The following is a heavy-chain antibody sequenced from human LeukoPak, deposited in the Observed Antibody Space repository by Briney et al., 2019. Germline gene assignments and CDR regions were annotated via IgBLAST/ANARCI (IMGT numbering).Heavy chain of an antibody. D-gene: IGHD3-9*01. V-gene: IGHV3-30*02. J-gene: IGHJ3*02. CDR1: GFTFSSYG. CDR2: IRYDGNNK. CDR3: ARTYYDILTGYLHDAFDI. Sequence: PGGSLRLSCAASGFTFSSYGMHWVRQAPGKGLEWVAFIRYDGNNKYYADSVKGRFTISRDNSKNTLYLQMNSLRAEDTAVYYCARTYYDILTGYLHDAFDIWGQGTMVTVSS.